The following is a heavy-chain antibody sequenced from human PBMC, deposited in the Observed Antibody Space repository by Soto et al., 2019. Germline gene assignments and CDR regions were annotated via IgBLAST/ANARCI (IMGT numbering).Heavy chain of an antibody. J-gene: IGHJ4*02. Sequence: PSETLSLTCAVYGGSFSGYYWSWIRQPPGKGLEWIGEINQSGRINYNPSLKSRVTISVDTSKNQFSLKLSSVTAADTAVYSCVRHRRIQTYFYFDYWGLGTLVTVSS. CDR3: VRHRRIQTYFYFDY. D-gene: IGHD5-18*01. CDR2: INQSGRI. V-gene: IGHV4-34*01. CDR1: GGSFSGYY.